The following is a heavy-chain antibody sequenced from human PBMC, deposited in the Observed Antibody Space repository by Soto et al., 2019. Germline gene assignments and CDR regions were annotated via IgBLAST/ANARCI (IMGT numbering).Heavy chain of an antibody. CDR3: ARAVNKRGYSYGRPFDY. CDR1: GVSISSGDYY. V-gene: IGHV4-30-4*01. Sequence: QVQLQESGPGLVKPSQTLSLTCTVSGVSISSGDYYWSWIRQPPGKGLEWIGYIYYSGNTYYNPSLRSRLTISLDTSTNQFSLRLNSVTAADTAVYYCARAVNKRGYSYGRPFDYWGQGTLVTVSS. J-gene: IGHJ4*02. D-gene: IGHD5-18*01. CDR2: IYYSGNT.